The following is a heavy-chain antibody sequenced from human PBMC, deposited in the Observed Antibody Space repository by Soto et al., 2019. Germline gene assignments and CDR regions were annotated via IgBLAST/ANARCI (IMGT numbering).Heavy chain of an antibody. CDR3: ARVGPFGDLRRYFDY. CDR2: IYYSGST. CDR1: GGSISSYS. D-gene: IGHD3-10*01. Sequence: SEPLPLPCHVSGGSISSYSWSGLRQPPGNGVEWMMYIYYSGSTIHDPSLKSRVTISVDTSKNQSSLKLSSVTAADTAVYYCARVGPFGDLRRYFDYWGQGTLVTVSS. J-gene: IGHJ4*02. V-gene: IGHV4-59*08.